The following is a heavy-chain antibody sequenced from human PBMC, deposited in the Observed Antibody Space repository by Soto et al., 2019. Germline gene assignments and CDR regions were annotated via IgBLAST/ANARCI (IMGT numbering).Heavy chain of an antibody. J-gene: IGHJ4*02. CDR1: GYTFTGYY. Sequence: GSVKVSCKASGYTFTGYYMHWVRQAPGQGLEWMGWINPNSGGTNYAQKFQGRVTMTRDTSISTAYMELSRLRSDDTAVYYCARRYYDSSGYYYFDYWGQGTLVTVSS. V-gene: IGHV1-2*02. CDR2: INPNSGGT. CDR3: ARRYYDSSGYYYFDY. D-gene: IGHD3-22*01.